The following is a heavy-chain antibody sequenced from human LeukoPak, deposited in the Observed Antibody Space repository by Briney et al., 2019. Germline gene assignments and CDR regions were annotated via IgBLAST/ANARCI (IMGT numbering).Heavy chain of an antibody. CDR2: IYYSGST. D-gene: IGHD2-15*01. CDR3: ASHRGYCSGGSCPGFDY. V-gene: IGHV4-61*01. CDR1: GGSVSSGSYY. Sequence: SETLSLTCTVSGGSVSSGSYYWSWIRQPPGKGLEWIGYIYYSGSTNYNPSLKSRVTISVDTSKNQFSLKLSSVTAADTAVYYRASHRGYCSGGSCPGFDYWGQGTLVTVSS. J-gene: IGHJ4*02.